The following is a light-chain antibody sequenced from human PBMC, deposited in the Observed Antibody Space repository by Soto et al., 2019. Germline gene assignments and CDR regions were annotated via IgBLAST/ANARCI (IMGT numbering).Light chain of an antibody. CDR1: QSVSSY. J-gene: IGKJ2*01. CDR2: DAS. CDR3: QQRSNWPTT. V-gene: IGKV3-11*01. Sequence: ELVLTQSPATLSLSPGERATLSCRASQSVSSYLAWYQSKPGQAPRLLFYDASNRAYGIPARFSGSGSGTDFTLTISILEPEYVAVDYCQQRSNWPTTFVQGTKLELK.